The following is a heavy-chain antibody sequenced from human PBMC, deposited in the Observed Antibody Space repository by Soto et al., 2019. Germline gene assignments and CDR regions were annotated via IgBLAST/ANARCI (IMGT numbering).Heavy chain of an antibody. V-gene: IGHV1-8*01. J-gene: IGHJ6*03. CDR1: GYTFTSYD. CDR2: MNPNSGNT. Sequence: ASVKVSCKASGYTFTSYDINWVRQATGQGLEWMGWMNPNSGNTGYAQKFQGRVTMTRNTSISTAYMELSSLRSEDTAVYYCARAYSSSPFDYYYYYMDVWGKGTTVTVSS. CDR3: ARAYSSSPFDYYYYYMDV. D-gene: IGHD6-6*01.